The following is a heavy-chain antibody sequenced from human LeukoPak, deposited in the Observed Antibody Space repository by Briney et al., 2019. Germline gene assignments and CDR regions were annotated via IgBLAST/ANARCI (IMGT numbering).Heavy chain of an antibody. CDR2: SSGSGRDT. D-gene: IGHD5-24*01. V-gene: IGHV3-23*01. Sequence: GGSLRLSCAGSGLTFSNHAMTWVRQAPGKGLEYVAESSGSGRDTYYADSVQGRFTISRDNSKNTLYLQMNSLRAEDTAEYYCGRRTQDGYNSPIDYWGQGALVTVSS. J-gene: IGHJ4*02. CDR3: GRRTQDGYNSPIDY. CDR1: GLTFSNHA.